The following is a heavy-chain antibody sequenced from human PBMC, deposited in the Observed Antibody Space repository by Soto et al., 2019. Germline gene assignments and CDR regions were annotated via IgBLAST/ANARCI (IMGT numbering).Heavy chain of an antibody. J-gene: IGHJ4*02. D-gene: IGHD3-9*01. CDR1: GGAINDHY. CDR3: ARVRTGYFDY. Sequence: SETLSLTCTLSGGAINDHYWSFIRQPPGKGLEWIGYIYYNGNINYNPSLESRVTISVDRSRNQFSLRLTSLTAADTAVYYCARVRTGYFDYWGRGALVTVSS. CDR2: IYYNGNI. V-gene: IGHV4-59*11.